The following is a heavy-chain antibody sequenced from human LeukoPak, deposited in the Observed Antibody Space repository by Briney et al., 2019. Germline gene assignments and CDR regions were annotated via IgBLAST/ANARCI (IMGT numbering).Heavy chain of an antibody. J-gene: IGHJ4*02. CDR2: MNPNSGNT. D-gene: IGHD6-13*01. CDR1: GYTFTSYD. V-gene: IGHV1-8*01. CDR3: ARMSSSWYSTSYDY. Sequence: ASVKVSCKASGYTFTSYDINWVRQATGQGLEWMGWMNPNSGNTGYAQKFQGRVTMTRNTSISTAYMELSSLRSEDTVVYYCARMSSSWYSTSYDYWGQGTLVTVSS.